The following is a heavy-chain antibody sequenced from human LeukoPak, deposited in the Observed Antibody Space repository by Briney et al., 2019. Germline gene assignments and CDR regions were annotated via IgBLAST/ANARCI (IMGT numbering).Heavy chain of an antibody. CDR2: IYHSGRT. CDR3: ARHLTSEYSSGWYYVDY. CDR1: GGSISSSTYY. V-gene: IGHV4-39*01. J-gene: IGHJ4*02. D-gene: IGHD6-19*01. Sequence: PSETLSLTCTVSGGSISSSTYYWGWIRQPSGKGLEWIGNIYHSGRTHYIPSLKSRVTIFVDTSKNQFSLKLSSVTATDRAVYYCARHLTSEYSSGWYYVDYWGQGTLVTVSS.